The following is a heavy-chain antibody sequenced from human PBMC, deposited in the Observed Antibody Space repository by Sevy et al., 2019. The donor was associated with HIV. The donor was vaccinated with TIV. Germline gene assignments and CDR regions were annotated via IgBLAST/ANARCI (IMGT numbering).Heavy chain of an antibody. CDR3: VTHGSGSYRLSY. CDR1: GYTLTELS. D-gene: IGHD3-10*01. J-gene: IGHJ4*02. CDR2: FDPEDGET. V-gene: IGHV1-24*01. Sequence: ASVKVSCKVSGYTLTELSMHWVRQAPGKGLEGMGGFDPEDGETIYAQKFQGRVTMTEDTSTDTAYMELGSLRSEDTAVYYCVTHGSGSYRLSYWGQGTLVTVSS.